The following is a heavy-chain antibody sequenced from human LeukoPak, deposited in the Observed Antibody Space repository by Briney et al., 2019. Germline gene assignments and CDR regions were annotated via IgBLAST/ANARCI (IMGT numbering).Heavy chain of an antibody. J-gene: IGHJ4*02. V-gene: IGHV4-34*01. CDR2: INHSGST. D-gene: IGHD6-13*01. Sequence: PSETLSLTCAVYGGSFSGYYWSWIRQPPGKGLEWIGEINHSGSTNYNPSLKSRVTISLDTPKNQFSLKLSSVTAADTAVYYCARGVVAAAGRTFDFWGQGTLVTVSS. CDR1: GGSFSGYY. CDR3: ARGVVAAAGRTFDF.